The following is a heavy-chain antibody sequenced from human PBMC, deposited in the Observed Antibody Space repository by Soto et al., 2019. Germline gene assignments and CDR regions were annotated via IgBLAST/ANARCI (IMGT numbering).Heavy chain of an antibody. D-gene: IGHD5-12*01. Sequence: QVQLVESGGGVVQPGRSLRLSCAASGFTFSSYGMHWVRQAPGKGLEWVAVIWYDGSNKYYADPVKGRFTISRDNSKNTLYLQMNSLRAEDTAVYYCARDLGDGYNLGLPGNWGQGTLVTVSS. V-gene: IGHV3-33*01. CDR3: ARDLGDGYNLGLPGN. J-gene: IGHJ4*02. CDR2: IWYDGSNK. CDR1: GFTFSSYG.